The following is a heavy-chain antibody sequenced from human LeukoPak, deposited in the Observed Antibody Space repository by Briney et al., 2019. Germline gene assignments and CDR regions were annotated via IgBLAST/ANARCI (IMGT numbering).Heavy chain of an antibody. V-gene: IGHV1-18*01. CDR2: ISAYNGNT. CDR1: GYTFTSSG. Sequence: ASVRVSCKASGYTFTSSGISWVRHAPGQGLEWMGWISAYNGNTNYAQKLQGRVTMTTDTSTSTAYMELRSLRSDDTAVYYCAGEAYGGNSGVDYWGQGTLVTVSS. D-gene: IGHD4-23*01. J-gene: IGHJ4*02. CDR3: AGEAYGGNSGVDY.